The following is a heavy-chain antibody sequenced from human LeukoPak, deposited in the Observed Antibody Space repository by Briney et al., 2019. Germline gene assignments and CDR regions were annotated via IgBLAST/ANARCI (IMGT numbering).Heavy chain of an antibody. CDR3: AKDRASYYYDSSGLQD. Sequence: GGSLRLSCAASGFTFSSYAMNWVRQAPGKGLEWVSSISGSGGSTYYADSVKGRFTISRDNSKNTLDLQMNSLRTEDTALYYCAKDRASYYYDSSGLQDWGQGTLVTVSS. J-gene: IGHJ4*02. CDR2: ISGSGGST. V-gene: IGHV3-23*01. D-gene: IGHD3-22*01. CDR1: GFTFSSYA.